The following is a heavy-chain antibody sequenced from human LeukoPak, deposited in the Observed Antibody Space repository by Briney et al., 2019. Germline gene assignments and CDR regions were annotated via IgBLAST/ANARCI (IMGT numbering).Heavy chain of an antibody. V-gene: IGHV4-34*01. CDR2: INHSGSA. CDR1: GGSFSAYY. D-gene: IGHD4-17*01. J-gene: IGHJ4*02. Sequence: PSETLSLTCAVSGGSFSAYYWTWIRQPPGKGLEWIGEINHSGSANYNPSLKSRVTISLDTSKNQFSLKLSSVTAADTAVYYCARGQGTVTTHWGQGTPVTVSS. CDR3: ARGQGTVTTH.